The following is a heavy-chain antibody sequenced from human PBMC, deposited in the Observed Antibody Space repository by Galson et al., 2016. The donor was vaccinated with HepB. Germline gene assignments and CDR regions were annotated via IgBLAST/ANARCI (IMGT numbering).Heavy chain of an antibody. J-gene: IGHJ5*02. CDR3: ARHGYCGDSGSRDLDP. V-gene: IGHV5-51*01. CDR2: IYPGDSET. CDR1: GYSFSIFW. D-gene: IGHD2-2*03. Sequence: QSGAEVKKPGASLKISCKASGYSFSIFWIAWVRQMPGKGLEWLGIIYPGDSETRYSPSFQGQATFSVDKSTSPAYLSWSSLKASDSGTYYCARHGYCGDSGSRDLDPWGQGTLVTVSS.